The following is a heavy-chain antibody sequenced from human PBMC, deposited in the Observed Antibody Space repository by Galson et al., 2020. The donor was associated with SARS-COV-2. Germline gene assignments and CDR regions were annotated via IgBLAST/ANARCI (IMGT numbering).Heavy chain of an antibody. Sequence: GESLKISCAASGFDFSRYAMSWVRQAPGTGLESVSGITGSGLYTYYADSVTGRFTISRDTSKNILYLQMNSLRAEDTAIYYCAKEEHSLVHYYYLDYWGQGTLVTVSS. CDR3: AKEEHSLVHYYYLDY. D-gene: IGHD3-10*01. CDR2: ITGSGLYT. V-gene: IGHV3-23*01. CDR1: GFDFSRYA. J-gene: IGHJ4*02.